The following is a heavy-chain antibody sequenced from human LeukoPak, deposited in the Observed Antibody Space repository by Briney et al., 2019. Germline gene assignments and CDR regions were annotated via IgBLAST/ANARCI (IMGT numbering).Heavy chain of an antibody. D-gene: IGHD2-2*01. Sequence: GGSLRLSCAASGFTFSSYWMHWVRQAPGKGLVWVSRINTDGSSTSYADSVKGRFTISRDNSKNTLFLQMNSLRAEDTAVYYCANRPNIVVVPAKAFDIWGQGTMVTVSS. J-gene: IGHJ3*02. V-gene: IGHV3-74*01. CDR3: ANRPNIVVVPAKAFDI. CDR2: INTDGSST. CDR1: GFTFSSYW.